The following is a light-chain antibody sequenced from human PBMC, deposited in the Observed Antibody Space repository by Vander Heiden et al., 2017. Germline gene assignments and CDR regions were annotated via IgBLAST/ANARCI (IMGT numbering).Light chain of an antibody. Sequence: NFMLTPPHPVSESPGKTVTISGTRSSGSIASNYGQWYQQRPGSSPTTVIYEDNQRTSGVPDRFSGSIDSSSNSASLTISGLKTEDEADYYCQSYDSSNHVVFGGGTKLTVL. J-gene: IGLJ2*01. CDR1: SGSIASNY. CDR3: QSYDSSNHVV. CDR2: EDN. V-gene: IGLV6-57*01.